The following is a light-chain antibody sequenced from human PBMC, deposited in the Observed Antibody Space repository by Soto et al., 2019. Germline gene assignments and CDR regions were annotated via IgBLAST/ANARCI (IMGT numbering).Light chain of an antibody. CDR2: GAS. CDR3: QQYGSSPPLRYT. Sequence: EIVLTQSPGTLSLSPGERATLSCRASQSVSSSYLAWYQQKPGQAPRLLIYGASSRATGIPDRFSGSGSGTDCTLTISRLEPEDFAVYYCQQYGSSPPLRYTFGQGTKLEIK. CDR1: QSVSSSY. V-gene: IGKV3-20*01. J-gene: IGKJ2*01.